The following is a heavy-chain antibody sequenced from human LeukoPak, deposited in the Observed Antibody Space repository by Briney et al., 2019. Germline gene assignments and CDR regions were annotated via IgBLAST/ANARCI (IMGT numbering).Heavy chain of an antibody. Sequence: ASVKVSCKASGGTFSSYAISWVRQAPGQGLEWMGIINPSGGSTSYAQKFQGRVTMTRDMSTSTVYMELSSLRSEDTAVYYCARGDYRYLPGAYWGQGTLVTVSS. CDR3: ARGDYRYLPGAY. CDR1: GGTFSSYA. D-gene: IGHD3-16*01. J-gene: IGHJ4*02. CDR2: INPSGGST. V-gene: IGHV1-46*01.